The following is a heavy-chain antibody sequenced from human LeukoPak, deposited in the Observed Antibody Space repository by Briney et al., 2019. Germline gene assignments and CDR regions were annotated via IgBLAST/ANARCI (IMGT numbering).Heavy chain of an antibody. J-gene: IGHJ3*02. V-gene: IGHV4-59*01. CDR3: ARDPGIAVAGPSDAFDI. CDR2: IYYSGST. D-gene: IGHD6-19*01. Sequence: SETLSLTCTVSGGSISSYYWSWIRQPPGKGLEWIGYIYYSGSTNYNPSLKSRVTISVDTSKNQFSLKLSSVTAADTAVYYCARDPGIAVAGPSDAFDIWGQGTMVTVSS. CDR1: GGSISSYY.